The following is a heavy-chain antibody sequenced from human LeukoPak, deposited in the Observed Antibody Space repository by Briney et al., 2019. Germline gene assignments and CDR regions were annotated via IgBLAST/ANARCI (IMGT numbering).Heavy chain of an antibody. J-gene: IGHJ4*02. D-gene: IGHD3-16*02. Sequence: PSETLSLTCAVYGGSFSGYYWSWIRQPPGKGLEWIGEINHSGSTNYNPSLKSRVTISVDTSKNQFSLKLSSVTAADTAAYYCARGLRLGELSPWHPFDYWGQGTLVTVSS. V-gene: IGHV4-34*01. CDR1: GGSFSGYY. CDR3: ARGLRLGELSPWHPFDY. CDR2: INHSGST.